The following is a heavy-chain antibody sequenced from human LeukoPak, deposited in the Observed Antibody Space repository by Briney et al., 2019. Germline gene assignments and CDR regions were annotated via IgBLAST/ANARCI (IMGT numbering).Heavy chain of an antibody. CDR2: IYYSGST. D-gene: IGHD6-25*01. CDR1: GGSISSSSYY. CDR3: ARGPQGLRYYYGMDV. J-gene: IGHJ6*02. Sequence: TPSETLFLTCTVSGGSISSSSYYWGWIRQPPGKGLEWIGSIYYSGSTYYNPSLKSRVTISVDTSKNQFSLKLSSVTAADTAVYYCARGPQGLRYYYGMDVWGQGTTVTVSS. V-gene: IGHV4-39*01.